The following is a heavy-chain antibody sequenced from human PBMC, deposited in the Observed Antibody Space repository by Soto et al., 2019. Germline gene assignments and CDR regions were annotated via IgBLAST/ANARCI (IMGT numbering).Heavy chain of an antibody. Sequence: PGGSLRLSCAASGFTFSTYSMNWVRQAPGKGLEWVSYMSSSSTIYYADSVKGRFTISRDNAKNTLYLQMNSLRAEDTAVYYCAKSPGMYYYDSSGYYHYDYWGQGTLVTV. D-gene: IGHD3-22*01. CDR1: GFTFSTYS. CDR2: MSSSSTI. CDR3: AKSPGMYYYDSSGYYHYDY. J-gene: IGHJ4*02. V-gene: IGHV3-48*01.